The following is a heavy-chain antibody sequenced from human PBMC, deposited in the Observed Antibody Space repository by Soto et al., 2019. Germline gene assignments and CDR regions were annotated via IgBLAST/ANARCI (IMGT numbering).Heavy chain of an antibody. J-gene: IGHJ6*03. CDR2: ISAYNGNT. CDR3: ARANRPARYYYYMDV. D-gene: IGHD6-25*01. V-gene: IGHV1-18*01. Sequence: ASVKVSCKASGYTFTSYGISWVRQAPGQGLEWMGWISAYNGNTNYAQKLQGRVTMTTDTSTSTAYMELRSLRSDDTAVYYCARANRPARYYYYMDVWGKGTTVTVSS. CDR1: GYTFTSYG.